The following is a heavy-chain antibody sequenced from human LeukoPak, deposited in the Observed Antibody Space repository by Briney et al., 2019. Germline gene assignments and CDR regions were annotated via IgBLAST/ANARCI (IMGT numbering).Heavy chain of an antibody. CDR1: GYSITSYW. V-gene: IGHV5-51*01. D-gene: IGHD1-20*01. CDR3: ARHPSFNWNDLPDY. CDR2: IYPGDSDT. J-gene: IGHJ4*02. Sequence: GESLKISCKASGYSITSYWIGWVRQMPGKGLEWMGIIYPGDSDTRSSPSFQGQVTISADKSISTAYLQWSSLKASDTAMYYCARHPSFNWNDLPDYWGQGTLVTVSS.